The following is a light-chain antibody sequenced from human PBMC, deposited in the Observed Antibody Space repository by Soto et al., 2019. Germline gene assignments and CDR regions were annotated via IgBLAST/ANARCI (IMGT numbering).Light chain of an antibody. CDR1: TIGSKS. CDR2: DDS. J-gene: IGLJ3*02. CDR3: QVWDSSSDLNWV. V-gene: IGLV3-21*02. Sequence: SSELTQPPSASVAPGQTARITCGGNTIGSKSVHWYQQKPGQAPVLVVYDDSDRPSGIPERFSGSNSGNTATLTISRVEAGDEADYYCQVWDSSSDLNWVFGGGTKLTVL.